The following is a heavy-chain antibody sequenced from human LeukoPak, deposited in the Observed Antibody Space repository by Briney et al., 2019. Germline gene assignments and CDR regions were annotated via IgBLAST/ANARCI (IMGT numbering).Heavy chain of an antibody. CDR3: ARVTYSIFDY. D-gene: IGHD2-21*01. CDR1: GYSISSGYY. J-gene: IGHJ4*02. CDR2: LYHSGST. V-gene: IGHV4-38-2*02. Sequence: SETLSLTCTVSGYSISSGYYWGWIRQPPGKGLEWIANLYHSGSTYYNPSLKSRVTISVDTSKNQFSLKLSSVTAADTAVYYCARVTYSIFDYWGQGTLVTVSS.